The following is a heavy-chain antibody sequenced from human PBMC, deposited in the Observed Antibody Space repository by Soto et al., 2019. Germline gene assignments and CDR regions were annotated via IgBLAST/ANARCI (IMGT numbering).Heavy chain of an antibody. Sequence: QVLLVESGGGVVQPGRSLRLSCAGSGFTFSNYGLHWVRQAPGKGLEWVSFTSFDGSHKYYADSVKGRFTISRDNSNNMLYLQMASLRAEVTAVYYCAKDGAPRYCGRSTCHPAGAYWGQGTLVTVSS. D-gene: IGHD2-2*01. J-gene: IGHJ4*02. CDR2: TSFDGSHK. CDR1: GFTFSNYG. V-gene: IGHV3-30*18. CDR3: AKDGAPRYCGRSTCHPAGAY.